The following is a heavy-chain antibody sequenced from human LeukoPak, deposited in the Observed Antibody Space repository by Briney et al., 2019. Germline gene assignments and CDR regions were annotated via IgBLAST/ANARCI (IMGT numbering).Heavy chain of an antibody. CDR2: IKQDGSEK. J-gene: IGHJ4*02. D-gene: IGHD6-13*01. V-gene: IGHV3-7*01. Sequence: PGGSLRLSCAASGFTFSSYWMSWVRQAPGKGLEWVANIKQDGSEKYYVDSVKGRFTISRDNARNSLYLQMNSLRAEDTAVYYCARIGAASGAYRGQNFDSWGQGTLVTVSS. CDR3: ARIGAASGAYRGQNFDS. CDR1: GFTFSSYW.